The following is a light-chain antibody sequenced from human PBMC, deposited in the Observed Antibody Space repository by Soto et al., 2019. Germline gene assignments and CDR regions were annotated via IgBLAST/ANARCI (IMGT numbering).Light chain of an antibody. J-gene: IGKJ1*01. Sequence: EIVLTQSPGSLSLSPGERATLSCRASQSLSSGYLAWYQQKPGQAPRLLIYGASNRATGIPDRFSGSGSGTDFALTLSRREPGDFSVYYCQYCGSPTFGQGTKVEIK. CDR2: GAS. CDR3: QYCGSPT. V-gene: IGKV3-20*01. CDR1: QSLSSGY.